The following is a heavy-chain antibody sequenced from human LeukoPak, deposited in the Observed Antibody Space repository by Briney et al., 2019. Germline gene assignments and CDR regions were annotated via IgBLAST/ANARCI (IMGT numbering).Heavy chain of an antibody. CDR3: ARDGSESSTHYYYYYMDV. D-gene: IGHD6-13*01. CDR2: IYHSGST. J-gene: IGHJ6*03. V-gene: IGHV4-39*07. CDR1: GGSISSGGYY. Sequence: PSETLSLTCTVSGGSISSGGYYWSWIRQPPGKGLEWIGSIYHSGSTYYNPSLKSRVTISVDTSKNQFSLKLSSVTAADTAVYYCARDGSESSTHYYYYYMDVWGKGTTVTVSS.